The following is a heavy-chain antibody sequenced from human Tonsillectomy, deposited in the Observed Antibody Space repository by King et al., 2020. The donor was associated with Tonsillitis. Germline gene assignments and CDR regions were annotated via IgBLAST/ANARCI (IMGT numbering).Heavy chain of an antibody. Sequence: VQLVESGGGLVQPGRSLRLSCRASGFTFGDFGMSWFHQAPGEGLEWVGFIRSKVYGGTTEYAASVKGRFTISRDDSKIIAYLQMNSLKTEDTAVYFCTRDSEAVAGITLDYWGQGTLVTVSS. CDR1: GFTFGDFG. CDR2: IRSKVYGGTT. J-gene: IGHJ4*02. V-gene: IGHV3-49*03. CDR3: TRDSEAVAGITLDY. D-gene: IGHD6-19*01.